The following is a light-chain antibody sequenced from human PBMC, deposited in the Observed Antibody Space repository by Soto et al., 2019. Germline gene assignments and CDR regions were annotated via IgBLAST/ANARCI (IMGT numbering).Light chain of an antibody. V-gene: IGKV3-15*01. CDR1: QSISSN. CDR3: KQVHILLSWR. CDR2: GAS. J-gene: IGKJ1*01. Sequence: EIGMTKKTNTLSVSPGERASLSCRASQSISSNFGWYQQQAGQAPRLLLYGASTRATGIPARFSGSGSGTDFTLTISSLQSEDFAIYFCKQVHILLSWRFCHGTKVDIK.